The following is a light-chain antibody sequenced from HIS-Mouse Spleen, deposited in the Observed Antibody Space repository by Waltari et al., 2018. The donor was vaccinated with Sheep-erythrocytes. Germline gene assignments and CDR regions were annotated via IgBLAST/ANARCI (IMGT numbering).Light chain of an antibody. CDR2: DVS. CDR3: CSYAGSYNHV. CDR1: RRDVGGYNY. Sequence: QSALTQPRSVSGSPGQSVTISCPGTRRDVGGYNYVHCYQQHPGKAPKLMIYDVSKRPSGVPDRFSGSKSGNTASLTISGLQAEDEADYYCCSYAGSYNHVFATGTKVTVL. J-gene: IGLJ1*01. V-gene: IGLV2-11*01.